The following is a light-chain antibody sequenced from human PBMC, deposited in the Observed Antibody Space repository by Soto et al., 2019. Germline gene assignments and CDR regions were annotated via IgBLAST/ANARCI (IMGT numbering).Light chain of an antibody. CDR1: SSDVGGYKY. CDR3: SSYAGSNKVV. Sequence: QSVLTQPRSVSGSPGQSVTISCTGTSSDVGGYKYVSWYQQHPGKAPQLMIYDVNKRPSGVPDRFSGSKSGNTASLTISGLQAEDEADYYCSSYAGSNKVVFGGGTKLTVL. V-gene: IGLV2-11*01. J-gene: IGLJ2*01. CDR2: DVN.